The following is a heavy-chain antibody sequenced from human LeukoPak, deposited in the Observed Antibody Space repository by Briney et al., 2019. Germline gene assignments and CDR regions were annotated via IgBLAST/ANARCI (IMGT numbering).Heavy chain of an antibody. D-gene: IGHD5-12*01. CDR1: GGSISSHP. CDR3: ATGDSGRGPFDY. Sequence: SVKVSCKASGGSISSHPVSWVRQAPGQGLEWMGGIIPVFGTADYAQKFQGRITITADTSTSTVYMEWSSLSFEDTAIYFCATGDSGRGPFDYWGQGTLVTVSS. CDR2: IIPVFGTA. V-gene: IGHV1-69*06. J-gene: IGHJ4*02.